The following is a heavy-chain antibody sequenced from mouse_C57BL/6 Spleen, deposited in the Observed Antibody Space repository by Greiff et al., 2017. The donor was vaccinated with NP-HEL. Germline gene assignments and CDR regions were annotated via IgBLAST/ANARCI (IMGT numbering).Heavy chain of an antibody. Sequence: VQLKQSGPELVKPGASVKISCKASGYSFTGYYMNWVKQSPEKSLEWIGEINPSTGGTTYNQKFKAKATLTVDKSSSTAYMQLKSLTSEDSAVYYCASLYDYDGDWYFDVWGTGTTVTVSS. CDR3: ASLYDYDGDWYFDV. CDR1: GYSFTGYY. J-gene: IGHJ1*03. CDR2: INPSTGGT. V-gene: IGHV1-42*01. D-gene: IGHD2-4*01.